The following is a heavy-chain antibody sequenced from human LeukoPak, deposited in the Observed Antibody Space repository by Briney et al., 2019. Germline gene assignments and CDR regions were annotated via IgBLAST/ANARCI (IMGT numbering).Heavy chain of an antibody. Sequence: GESLKISCKASGYSFTSYWIGWVRQLPGKGLEWMGIIYPDDSDTRYSPTFQGQVTISADKSISTAYLQWSSLKASDTAMYYCARRKTTVTPFDYWGQGTLVTVSS. CDR2: IYPDDSDT. CDR1: GYSFTSYW. V-gene: IGHV5-51*01. J-gene: IGHJ4*02. CDR3: ARRKTTVTPFDY. D-gene: IGHD4-17*01.